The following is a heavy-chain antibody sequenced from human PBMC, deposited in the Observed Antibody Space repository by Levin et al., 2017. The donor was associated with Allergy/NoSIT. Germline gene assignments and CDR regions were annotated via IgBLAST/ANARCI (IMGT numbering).Heavy chain of an antibody. V-gene: IGHV3-21*01. D-gene: IGHD4-23*01. J-gene: IGHJ4*02. Sequence: SGESLKISCAASGFTFSSYSMNWVRQAPGKGLEWVSSISSSSSYIYYADSVKGRFTISRDNAKNSLYLQMNSLRAEDTAVYYCARDEPPRHDYGGANFDYWGQGTLVTVSS. CDR1: GFTFSSYS. CDR3: ARDEPPRHDYGGANFDY. CDR2: ISSSSSYI.